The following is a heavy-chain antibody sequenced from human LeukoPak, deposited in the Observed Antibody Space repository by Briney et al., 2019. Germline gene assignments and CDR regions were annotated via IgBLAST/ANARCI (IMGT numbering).Heavy chain of an antibody. CDR1: GYRFTSYW. D-gene: IGHD3-16*01. CDR2: IYPGDSDI. CDR3: ARLRDYDAFDI. V-gene: IGHV5-51*01. J-gene: IGHJ3*02. Sequence: GESLKISCKGSGYRFTSYWIGWVRQMPGKGLEWMGIIYPGDSDIRYSPSFQGQVTISVDKSNSTAYLQWSSLEASDTAMYYCARLRDYDAFDIWGQGTMVTVSS.